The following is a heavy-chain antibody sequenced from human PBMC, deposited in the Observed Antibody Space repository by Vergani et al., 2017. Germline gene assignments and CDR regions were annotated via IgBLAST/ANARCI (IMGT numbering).Heavy chain of an antibody. D-gene: IGHD5-18*01. CDR2: IRYDGSNK. V-gene: IGHV3-30*02. J-gene: IGHJ4*02. Sequence: QVQLVESGGGVVQPGRSLRLSCAASGFTFSSYAMHWVRQAPGKGLEWVAFIRYDGSNKYYADSVKGRFTISRDNSKNTLYLQMNSLRAEDTAVYYCAKGCGYSYGFVDYWGQGTLVTVSS. CDR3: AKGCGYSYGFVDY. CDR1: GFTFSSYA.